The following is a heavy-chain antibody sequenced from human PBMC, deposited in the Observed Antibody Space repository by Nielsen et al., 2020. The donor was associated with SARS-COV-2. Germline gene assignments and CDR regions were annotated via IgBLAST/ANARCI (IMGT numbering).Heavy chain of an antibody. V-gene: IGHV3-30*14. D-gene: IGHD3-16*01. Sequence: GESLKISCAASGFTFSRYAMYWVRQAPGKGLEWVATISYDGSNEYYADSVKGRFTVSRDNSKNTVFLQMSSLRAEDTAVYYCASEPGSLRLGDQSLPSDVFDIWGQGTMVAVAS. CDR2: ISYDGSNE. J-gene: IGHJ3*02. CDR1: GFTFSRYA. CDR3: ASEPGSLRLGDQSLPSDVFDI.